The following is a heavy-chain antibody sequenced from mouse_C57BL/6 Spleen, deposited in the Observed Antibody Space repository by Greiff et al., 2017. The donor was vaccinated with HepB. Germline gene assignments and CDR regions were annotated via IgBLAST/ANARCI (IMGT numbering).Heavy chain of an antibody. CDR1: GYAFSSYW. CDR3: ASGYGSSPSYAMDY. J-gene: IGHJ4*01. D-gene: IGHD1-1*01. V-gene: IGHV1-80*01. Sequence: LVESGASVKISCKASGYAFSSYWMNWVKQRPGKGLEWIGQIYPGDGDTNYNGKFKGKATLNDYKSYSTAYMQLSILTSEDSAVYFCASGYGSSPSYAMDYWGQGTSVTVSS. CDR2: IYPGDGDT.